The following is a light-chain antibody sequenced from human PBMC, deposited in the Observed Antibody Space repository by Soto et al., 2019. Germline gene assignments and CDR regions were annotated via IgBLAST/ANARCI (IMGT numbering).Light chain of an antibody. CDR3: QQYNTSWT. CDR1: QSISSW. J-gene: IGKJ1*01. V-gene: IGKV1-5*01. Sequence: DIQMTQSPSTLSVSVGDRVTITCRASQSISSWLAWYQQKPGKAPKVLIYDVSTLESGVPSRFSGSGSGTEFTLTIGSLQPDDSATYYCQQYNTSWTFGQGTKVDIK. CDR2: DVS.